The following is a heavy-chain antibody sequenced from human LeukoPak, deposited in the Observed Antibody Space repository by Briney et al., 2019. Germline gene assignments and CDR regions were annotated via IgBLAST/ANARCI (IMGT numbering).Heavy chain of an antibody. V-gene: IGHV3-9*01. J-gene: IGHJ4*02. CDR2: ISWNSDNI. D-gene: IGHD6-19*01. CDR1: GFDFADYG. CDR3: AKDMSAIAVGGIVDH. Sequence: PGRPLRLSCAASGFDFADYGMHWVWQVTGKGLEWVSGISWNSDNIGYGDSVKGRFTISRDNANNSLFLQMNSLRVEDTALYFCAKDMSAIAVGGIVDHWGQGTLVIVSS.